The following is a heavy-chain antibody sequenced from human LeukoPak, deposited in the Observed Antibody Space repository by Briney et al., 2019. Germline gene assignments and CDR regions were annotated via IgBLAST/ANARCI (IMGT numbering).Heavy chain of an antibody. J-gene: IGHJ4*02. D-gene: IGHD2-2*01. CDR2: INPDASTK. Sequence: GGSLRLSCAGSEFTFTTSWMTWVRQAPGKGLEWLGNINPDASTKNYAASVRGRFTFSRDNAKNSLYLHMSSLRAEDTAIYYCARDRAFSTFDYWGRGTLVTVSS. CDR3: ARDRAFSTFDY. CDR1: EFTFTTSW. V-gene: IGHV3-7*01.